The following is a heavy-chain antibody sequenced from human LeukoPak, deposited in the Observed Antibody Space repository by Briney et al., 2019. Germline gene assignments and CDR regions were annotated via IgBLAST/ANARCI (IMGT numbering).Heavy chain of an antibody. CDR1: GGTFSSYA. CDR3: ARDPDYYDSSGYYYWADAFDI. J-gene: IGHJ3*02. D-gene: IGHD3-22*01. Sequence: GASVKVSCKASGGTFSSYAISWVRQAPGQGLEWVGGIIPIFGTANYAQKFQGRVTITTDESTSTAYMELSSLRSEDTAVYYCARDPDYYDSSGYYYWADAFDIWGQGTMVTVSS. V-gene: IGHV1-69*05. CDR2: IIPIFGTA.